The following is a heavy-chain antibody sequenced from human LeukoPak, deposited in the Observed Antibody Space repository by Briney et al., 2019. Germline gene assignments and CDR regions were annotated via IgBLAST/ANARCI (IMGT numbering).Heavy chain of an antibody. CDR1: GFTFSSYA. CDR3: AKDLLAAAGKNFDY. D-gene: IGHD6-13*01. CDR2: ISGSGGST. V-gene: IGHV3-23*01. Sequence: GGSLSLSCAASGFTFSSYAMSWVGQAPGKGVEWVSAISGSGGSTYYADSVKGRFTISRDNSKNTLYLQMNSLRAEDTAVYYYAKDLLAAAGKNFDYWGQGTLVTVSS. J-gene: IGHJ4*02.